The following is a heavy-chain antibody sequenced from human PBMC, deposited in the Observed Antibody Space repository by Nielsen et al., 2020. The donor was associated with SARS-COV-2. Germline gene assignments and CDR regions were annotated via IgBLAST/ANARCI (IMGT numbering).Heavy chain of an antibody. V-gene: IGHV3-23*01. Sequence: VRQAPGKGLEWVSVISGSGGSTYYADSVKGRFTISRDNSKNTLYLQMNSLRAEDTAVYYCARDLGGSSGWGDYYYYGMDVWGQGTTVTVSS. CDR2: ISGSGGST. D-gene: IGHD6-19*01. CDR3: ARDLGGSSGWGDYYYYGMDV. J-gene: IGHJ6*02.